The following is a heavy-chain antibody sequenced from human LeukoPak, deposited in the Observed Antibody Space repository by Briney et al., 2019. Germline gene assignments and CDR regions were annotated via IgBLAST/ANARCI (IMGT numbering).Heavy chain of an antibody. Sequence: GGSLRLSCAASGFTFSSYGMHWVRQAPGKGLEWVAVISYDGSNKYYADSVKGRFTISRENSKNTLYLQMNSLRAEDTAVYYCAREGSGTYYFDYWGQGTLITVSS. CDR2: ISYDGSNK. J-gene: IGHJ4*02. D-gene: IGHD3-10*01. V-gene: IGHV3-30*03. CDR3: AREGSGTYYFDY. CDR1: GFTFSSYG.